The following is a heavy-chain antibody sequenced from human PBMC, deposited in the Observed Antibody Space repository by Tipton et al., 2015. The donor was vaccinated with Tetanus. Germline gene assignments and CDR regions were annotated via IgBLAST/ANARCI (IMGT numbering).Heavy chain of an antibody. Sequence: SLRLSCVASGFTFGSYPMSWIRQAPGKGLEWVSGVSGNGGSTYYNDSVRGRFTVSRDNPGNTLYLQMNGLKVEDSAIYYCAKAKTWINLWFGDAWGPGTRVIVSS. D-gene: IGHD3-10*01. CDR3: AKAKTWINLWFGDA. J-gene: IGHJ5*02. V-gene: IGHV3-23*01. CDR1: GFTFGSYP. CDR2: VSGNGGST.